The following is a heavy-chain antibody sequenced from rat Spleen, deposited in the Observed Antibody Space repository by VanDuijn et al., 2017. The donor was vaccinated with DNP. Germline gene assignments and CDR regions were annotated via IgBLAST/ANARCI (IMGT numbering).Heavy chain of an antibody. CDR1: GFTFSDYY. CDR3: ARLRLEWEVRAMDA. Sequence: EVQLVESGGGLVQPGRSLKLSCAASGFTFSDYYMAWVRQAPKKGLEWVASISYEGSSTDYGDSVKGRFTISRDNAKSTLYLQMNSLRSEDTATYYCARLRLEWEVRAMDAWGQGTSVTVSS. D-gene: IGHD1-1*01. V-gene: IGHV5-22*01. CDR2: ISYEGSST. J-gene: IGHJ4*01.